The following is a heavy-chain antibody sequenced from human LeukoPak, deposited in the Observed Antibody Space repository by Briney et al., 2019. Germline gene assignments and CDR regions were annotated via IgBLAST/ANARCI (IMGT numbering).Heavy chain of an antibody. D-gene: IGHD6-13*01. Sequence: ASVKVSCKASGYTFTGYYMHWVRQAPGQGLEWMGWINPNSGGTNYAQKFQGWVTMTRDTTISTAYMGLSRLRSDDTAVYYCALSGSSSWYGLEDAGFYWGQGTLVTVSS. V-gene: IGHV1-2*04. CDR2: INPNSGGT. J-gene: IGHJ4*02. CDR3: ALSGSSSWYGLEDAGFY. CDR1: GYTFTGYY.